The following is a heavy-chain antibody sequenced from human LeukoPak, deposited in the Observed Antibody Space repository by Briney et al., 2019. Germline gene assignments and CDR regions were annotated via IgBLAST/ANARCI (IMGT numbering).Heavy chain of an antibody. V-gene: IGHV1-46*01. Sequence: GASVKVSCKASGYTFTSYYMHWVRQAPGQGLEWMGIINPSGGSTSYAQKFQGRVTMTRDMSTSTDYMELSSLRSEDTAVYYCARDLVEMATIRYGFDIWGQGTMVTVSS. D-gene: IGHD5-24*01. CDR3: ARDLVEMATIRYGFDI. J-gene: IGHJ3*02. CDR2: INPSGGST. CDR1: GYTFTSYY.